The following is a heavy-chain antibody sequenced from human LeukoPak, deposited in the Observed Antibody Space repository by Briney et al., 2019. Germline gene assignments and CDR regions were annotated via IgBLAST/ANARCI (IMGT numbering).Heavy chain of an antibody. CDR1: GFTFDDYA. D-gene: IGHD6-13*01. Sequence: GRSLRLSCAASGFTFDDYAMHWVRQAPGKGLEWVSGISWNSGSIGYADSVKGRFTISRDNAKNSLYLQMNSLRAEDMALYYCAKDRDSSSWYYFGYWGQGTLVTVSS. CDR3: AKDRDSSSWYYFGY. V-gene: IGHV3-9*03. J-gene: IGHJ4*02. CDR2: ISWNSGSI.